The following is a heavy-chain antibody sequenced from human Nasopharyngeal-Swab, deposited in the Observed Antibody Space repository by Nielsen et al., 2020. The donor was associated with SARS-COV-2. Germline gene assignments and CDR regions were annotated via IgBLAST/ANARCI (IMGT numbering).Heavy chain of an antibody. CDR3: AREGQQLGLYYYGMDV. V-gene: IGHV3-11*04. Sequence: LKISCAASGFTFSDYYMSWIRQAPGKGLEWVSYISSSGSTIYYADSVKGRFTISRDNAKNSLYLQMNSLRAEDTAVYYCAREGQQLGLYYYGMDVWGQGTTVTVSS. CDR2: ISSSGSTI. D-gene: IGHD6-13*01. J-gene: IGHJ6*02. CDR1: GFTFSDYY.